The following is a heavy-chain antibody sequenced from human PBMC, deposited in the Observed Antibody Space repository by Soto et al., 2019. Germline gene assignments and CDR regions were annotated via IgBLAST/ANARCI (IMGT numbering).Heavy chain of an antibody. CDR2: IYSSGTT. V-gene: IGHV4-59*01. Sequence: LSLTCTVSGGSISNNYWSWIRQPPGKGLEWIAYIYSSGTTNYNPSLKSRVTISVDTSKNQFSLKLSSVTAADTAVYYCARDRGYTYGSYYYGMDFWGQGTTVTVSS. D-gene: IGHD5-18*01. CDR3: ARDRGYTYGSYYYGMDF. J-gene: IGHJ6*02. CDR1: GGSISNNY.